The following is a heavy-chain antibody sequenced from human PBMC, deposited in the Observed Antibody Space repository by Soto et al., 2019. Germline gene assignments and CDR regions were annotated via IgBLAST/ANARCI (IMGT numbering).Heavy chain of an antibody. D-gene: IGHD2-2*01. CDR1: GGSISSSSYY. V-gene: IGHV4-39*07. Sequence: SETLCLTCTVSGGSISSSSYYWGWIRQPPGKGLEWIGSIFYSGSTYYNPSLKSRVTISVDTSKNQFSLKLSSVTAADTAVYYCARGRLVPAVNFDYWGLGTLVTVPS. J-gene: IGHJ4*02. CDR2: IFYSGST. CDR3: ARGRLVPAVNFDY.